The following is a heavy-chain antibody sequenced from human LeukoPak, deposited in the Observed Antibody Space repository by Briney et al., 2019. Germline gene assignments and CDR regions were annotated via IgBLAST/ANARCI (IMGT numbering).Heavy chain of an antibody. Sequence: SETLSLTCTVSGGSISSYYWSWIRQPPGKGLEWIGYIYYSGSTNYNPSLKSRVTISVDTSKNQFSLKLSSVTAADTAVYYCARLYTAMVYFDYWGQGTLVTVSS. J-gene: IGHJ4*02. CDR3: ARLYTAMVYFDY. CDR1: GGSISSYY. D-gene: IGHD5-18*01. V-gene: IGHV4-59*01. CDR2: IYYSGST.